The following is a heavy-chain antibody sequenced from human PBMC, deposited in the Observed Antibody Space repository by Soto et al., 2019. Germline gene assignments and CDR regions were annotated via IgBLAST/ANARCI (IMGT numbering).Heavy chain of an antibody. Sequence: SDTTAITCLVCGGTVSSSHGSWIWKFPGQGLQWIAYTSYTGNTNYNPSLQSRVTISLDTSKNQLSLKLTSMTAADTAVYYCARDMHAGFTHCFGPWGQGILVSVSS. D-gene: IGHD2-8*01. CDR3: ARDMHAGFTHCFGP. J-gene: IGHJ5*02. V-gene: IGHV4-59*02. CDR1: GGTVSSSH. CDR2: TSYTGNT.